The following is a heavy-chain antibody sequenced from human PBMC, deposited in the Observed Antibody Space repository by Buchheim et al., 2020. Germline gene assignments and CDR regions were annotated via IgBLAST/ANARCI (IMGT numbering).Heavy chain of an antibody. Sequence: QVQLVESGGGVVQPGRSLRLSCAASGFTFSSYGMHWVRQAPGKGLEWVAVIWYDGSNKYYADSVKGRFTISRDNSKNTLYLQMNSLRAEDTAVYYCARDPGYSSSWYDYYYYYMDVWGKGTT. J-gene: IGHJ6*03. CDR1: GFTFSSYG. CDR2: IWYDGSNK. CDR3: ARDPGYSSSWYDYYYYYMDV. D-gene: IGHD6-13*01. V-gene: IGHV3-33*01.